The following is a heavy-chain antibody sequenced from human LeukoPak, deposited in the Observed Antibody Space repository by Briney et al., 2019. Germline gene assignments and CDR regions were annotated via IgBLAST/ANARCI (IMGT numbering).Heavy chain of an antibody. Sequence: KPSETLSLTCAVYGGSFSGYYWSWLRQPPGKGREWSGEIDHSGSTNYNPSLKSRVTISVDTSKNQFSLKLSSVTAADTAVYYCTRRVVPAAIRGWFDPWGQGTLVTVSS. CDR2: IDHSGST. J-gene: IGHJ5*02. D-gene: IGHD2-2*02. CDR1: GGSFSGYY. V-gene: IGHV4-34*01. CDR3: TRRVVPAAIRGWFDP.